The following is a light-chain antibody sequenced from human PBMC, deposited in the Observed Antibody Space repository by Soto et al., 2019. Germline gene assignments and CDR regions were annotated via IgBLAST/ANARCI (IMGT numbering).Light chain of an antibody. J-gene: IGKJ5*01. CDR1: QSVSSSY. CDR3: QQYGSSRPIT. CDR2: GAS. Sequence: EIVLTQSPGTLSLSPGERATLSCRASQSVSSSYLAWYQQKPGQAPRLLIYGASSRATGIPDRFSGSGSGTEFTLTISRLEPEDFAVYYCQQYGSSRPITFGQGTRLEIK. V-gene: IGKV3-20*01.